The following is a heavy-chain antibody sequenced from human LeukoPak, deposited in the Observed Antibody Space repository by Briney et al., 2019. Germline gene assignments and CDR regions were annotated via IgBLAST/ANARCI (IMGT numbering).Heavy chain of an antibody. CDR1: GYTFTGYY. CDR3: ARVSYDFWSGYANGIDY. CDR2: INPNSGGT. V-gene: IGHV1-2*02. J-gene: IGHJ4*02. Sequence: ASVKVSCKASGYTFTGYYVHWVRQAPGQGLEWMGWINPNSGGTNYAQKFQGRVTMTRDTSISTAYMELSRLRSDDTAVYYCARVSYDFWSGYANGIDYWGQGTLVTVSS. D-gene: IGHD3-3*01.